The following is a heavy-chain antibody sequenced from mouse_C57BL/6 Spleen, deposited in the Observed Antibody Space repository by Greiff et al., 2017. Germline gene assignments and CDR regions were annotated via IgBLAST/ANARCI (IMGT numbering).Heavy chain of an antibody. CDR3: ARLIITTVPDY. V-gene: IGHV5-6*01. D-gene: IGHD1-1*01. Sequence: EVKLVESGGDLVKPGGSLKLSCEASGFTFRSYGMSWVRQTPDKRLEWVANISSGGSYTYYQDSVKGRFTISRDNAKHTLYLHIISLKSEDTAMYYCARLIITTVPDYWGQGTTLTVSS. J-gene: IGHJ2*01. CDR1: GFTFRSYG. CDR2: ISSGGSYT.